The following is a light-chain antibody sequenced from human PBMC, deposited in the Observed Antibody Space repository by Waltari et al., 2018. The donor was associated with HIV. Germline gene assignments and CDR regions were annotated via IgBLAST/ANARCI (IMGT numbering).Light chain of an antibody. J-gene: IGKJ2*01. CDR1: QFIATS. Sequence: DIQMTKSPSSMSASVGDRVTITCRATQFIATSLAWYQQRPNRAPKLLIFDASRLQSGVPSRFSGSGSGTRFTLTINSLQPEDLATYYCQQANSFPHTFGQGT. CDR3: QQANSFPHT. V-gene: IGKV1-12*01. CDR2: DAS.